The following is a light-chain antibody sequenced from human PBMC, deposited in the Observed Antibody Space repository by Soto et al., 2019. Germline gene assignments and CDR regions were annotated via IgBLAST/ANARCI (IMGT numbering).Light chain of an antibody. J-gene: IGKJ1*01. CDR1: QSVGSX. CDR3: QQYKNWHW. V-gene: IGKV3-15*01. Sequence: IVMTQSPATLSVSPGERATLSCGASQSVGSXLACRQQEDGQAPRLLLYGASTRATGIPARFSGSVSGTEFTLTISSLQSEECADYYCQQYKNWHWFGQGTKV. CDR2: GAS.